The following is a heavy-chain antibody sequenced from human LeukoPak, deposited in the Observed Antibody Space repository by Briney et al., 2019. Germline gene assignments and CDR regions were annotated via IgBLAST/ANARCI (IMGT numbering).Heavy chain of an antibody. D-gene: IGHD3-10*01. CDR1: GFTFSDYY. J-gene: IGHJ6*03. Sequence: GESLRLSCAASGFTFSDYYMSWIRQAPGKGLEWVSYISSSGSTIYYADSVKGRFTISRDNAKNSLYLQMNSLRAEDTAVYYCARRTFTMVRGVIKGYYYYYYYMDVWGKGTTVTVSS. CDR3: ARRTFTMVRGVIKGYYYYYYYMDV. V-gene: IGHV3-11*04. CDR2: ISSSGSTI.